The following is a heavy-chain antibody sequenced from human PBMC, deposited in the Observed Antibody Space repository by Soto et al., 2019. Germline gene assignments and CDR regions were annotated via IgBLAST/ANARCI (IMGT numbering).Heavy chain of an antibody. V-gene: IGHV1-69*01. D-gene: IGHD1-26*01. Sequence: QLQLVQSGAEVREPGSSVKVSCKASGGTFSSYTVIWVRQAPGQGLEWMGGLTPTLNIAKYAEKFQGRVTITADESTSTVNMHLSSLRSEDTAVYFCARGYYSGSNPSSFDYWGQGTLVAGSS. J-gene: IGHJ4*02. CDR2: LTPTLNIA. CDR1: GGTFSSYT. CDR3: ARGYYSGSNPSSFDY.